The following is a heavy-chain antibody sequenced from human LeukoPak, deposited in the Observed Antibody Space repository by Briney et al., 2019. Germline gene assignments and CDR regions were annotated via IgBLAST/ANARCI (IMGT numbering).Heavy chain of an antibody. CDR2: ISAYNGNT. D-gene: IGHD2-21*02. J-gene: IGHJ6*02. CDR1: GYTFTSHG. V-gene: IGHV1-18*01. Sequence: ASVKVSCKASGYTFTSHGISWVRQAPGQGLEWMGWISAYNGNTNYAQKLQGRVTMTTDTSTSTAYMELRSLRSDDTAVYYCARDGGNSPDYYYYGMDVWGQGTTVTVSS. CDR3: ARDGGNSPDYYYYGMDV.